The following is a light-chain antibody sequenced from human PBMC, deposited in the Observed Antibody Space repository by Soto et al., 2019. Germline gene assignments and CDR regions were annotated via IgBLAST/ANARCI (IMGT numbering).Light chain of an antibody. CDR3: MQSTQLPPT. CDR1: QXILYRSTNRSC. CDR2: EVS. J-gene: IGKJ5*01. V-gene: IGKV4-1*01. Sequence: DIVMTHSPDSLAVSLDEMAPIKXXSIQXILYRSTNRSCLNWFQQKPGQSPQXXIYEVSTRVSGVPDRFSGSGAGTDFTLEISRVETDDVGIYYCMQSTQLPPTFGQGTRLEIK.